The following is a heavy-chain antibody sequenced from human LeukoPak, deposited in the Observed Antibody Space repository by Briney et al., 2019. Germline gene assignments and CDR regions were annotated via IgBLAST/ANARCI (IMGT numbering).Heavy chain of an antibody. CDR1: GFTFTSYV. V-gene: IGHV3-23*01. D-gene: IGHD6-13*01. CDR3: AKARSSAWYDLEY. J-gene: IGHJ4*02. Sequence: GGSLRLSCAASGFTFTSYVMTWVRQVPGKGLEWVSGISASGGSTLYADSVKGRFTISRDNSKDTLFLQMNSLRAEDTAIYYCAKARSSAWYDLEYWGQGTLVTVSS. CDR2: ISASGGST.